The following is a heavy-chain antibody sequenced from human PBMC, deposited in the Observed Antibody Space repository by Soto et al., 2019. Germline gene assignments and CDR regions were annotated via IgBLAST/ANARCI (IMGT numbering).Heavy chain of an antibody. CDR2: IIPIFGIA. J-gene: IGHJ6*02. V-gene: IGHV1-69*08. CDR3: AREDRDRETALVTAAIDGMDV. Sequence: VQLVQSGAEVKKPGSSVKVSCKASGGTFSRYSITWVRQAPGRGLEWIGRIIPIFGIASYAQKFQGRVTITADESTSTAHMELSSLRSDDTAVYYCAREDRDRETALVTAAIDGMDVWGQETTVTVSS. D-gene: IGHD2-2*01. CDR1: GGTFSRYS.